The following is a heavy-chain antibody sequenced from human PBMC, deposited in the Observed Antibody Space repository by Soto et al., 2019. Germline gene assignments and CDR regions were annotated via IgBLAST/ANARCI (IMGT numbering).Heavy chain of an antibody. Sequence: PGGSLRLSCAAFGFTFSSYGMHWVRQAPGKGLEWVAVISYDASNKYYADPVKGRFTISRDNSKNTLYLQMNSLRAEDTAVYYCAKDSIAAYYFDYWGQGTLVTVSS. V-gene: IGHV3-30*18. CDR1: GFTFSSYG. CDR2: ISYDASNK. D-gene: IGHD6-13*01. J-gene: IGHJ4*02. CDR3: AKDSIAAYYFDY.